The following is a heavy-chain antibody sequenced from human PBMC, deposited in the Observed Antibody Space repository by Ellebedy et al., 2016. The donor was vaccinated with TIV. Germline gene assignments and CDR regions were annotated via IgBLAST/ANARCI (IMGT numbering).Heavy chain of an antibody. CDR3: ARDWTRGGGYVASWFDP. Sequence: MPSETLSFTCGVSGGSINSDNYWSWVRPSPGRVLEWIGEVYHSGHTNYNPSLRSRVSISVNKSKSQFSLILRSMTAADTAVYYCARDWTRGGGYVASWFDPWGQGTPVTVSS. J-gene: IGHJ5*02. CDR2: VYHSGHT. D-gene: IGHD3/OR15-3a*01. V-gene: IGHV4-4*02. CDR1: GGSINSDNY.